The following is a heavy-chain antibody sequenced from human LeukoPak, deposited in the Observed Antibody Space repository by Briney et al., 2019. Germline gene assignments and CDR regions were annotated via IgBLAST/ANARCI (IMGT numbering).Heavy chain of an antibody. CDR1: GFTFSSYA. CDR2: ISGSGGST. CDR3: AKSDRYCSSTSCYPLYYYYGMDV. Sequence: GSLRLSCAASGFTFSSYAMSWVRQAPGKGLEWVSAISGSGGSTFYADSVKGRFTISKDNSKNTLYLQMNSLRAEDTAVYYCAKSDRYCSSTSCYPLYYYYGMDVWGQGTTVTVSS. J-gene: IGHJ6*02. V-gene: IGHV3-23*01. D-gene: IGHD2-2*01.